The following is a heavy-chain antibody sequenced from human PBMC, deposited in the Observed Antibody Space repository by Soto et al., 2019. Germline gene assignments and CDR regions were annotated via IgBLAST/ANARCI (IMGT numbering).Heavy chain of an antibody. CDR3: AKFVVPAAIFYYYGMDV. Sequence: GGSLRLSCAASGFTFSSYAMSWVRQAPGKGLEWVSAISGSGGSTYYADYVKGRFTISRDNSKNTLYLQMNSLSAEDTAVYYCAKFVVPAAIFYYYGMDVWGQETTVTSP. V-gene: IGHV3-23*01. CDR1: GFTFSSYA. D-gene: IGHD2-2*01. J-gene: IGHJ6*02. CDR2: ISGSGGST.